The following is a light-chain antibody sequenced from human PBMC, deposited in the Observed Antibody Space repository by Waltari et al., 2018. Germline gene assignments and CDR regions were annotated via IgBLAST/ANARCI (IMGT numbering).Light chain of an antibody. CDR2: DVS. CDR1: SSDVGGSNY. J-gene: IGLJ2*01. V-gene: IGLV2-14*03. CDR3: SSYTSISTPVV. Sequence: QSALTQPASVSGSPGQSITIACSGTSSDVGGSNYVSWYQQHPGKVPKLLIYDVSNRPSGVSNRFSGSKSGNTASLTISGLQAEDEADYYCSSYTSISTPVVFGGGTKLTVL.